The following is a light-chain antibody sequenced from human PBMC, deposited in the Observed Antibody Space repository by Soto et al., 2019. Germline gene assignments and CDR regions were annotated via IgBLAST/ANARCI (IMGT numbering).Light chain of an antibody. CDR3: QQYYSYSPLT. CDR1: QTIYSC. CDR2: KAS. V-gene: IGKV1-5*03. Sequence: DIQMTQSPSTLSASVGDRVTITCRASQTIYSCLAWYQQKPGKAPKLLIYKASSLQSGVPSRFSGSGSGTEFTLTISSLQPDDFATYYCQQYYSYSPLTFGGGTKVEI. J-gene: IGKJ4*01.